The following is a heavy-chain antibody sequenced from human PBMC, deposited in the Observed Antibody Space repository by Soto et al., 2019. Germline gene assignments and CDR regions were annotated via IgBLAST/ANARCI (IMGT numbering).Heavy chain of an antibody. Sequence: ESLKISFRGVGYTFTSYWISWVRQIPGKGLEWMGKIDASDSNTNYSPSFQGHVIISADKSISTAYLQWSSLQASDTAIYYCARHEPLMNWKPPQDRFNPWGQGTLVSVSS. J-gene: IGHJ5*02. V-gene: IGHV5-10-1*01. CDR2: IDASDSNT. CDR3: ARHEPLMNWKPPQDRFNP. CDR1: GYTFTSYW. D-gene: IGHD1-1*01.